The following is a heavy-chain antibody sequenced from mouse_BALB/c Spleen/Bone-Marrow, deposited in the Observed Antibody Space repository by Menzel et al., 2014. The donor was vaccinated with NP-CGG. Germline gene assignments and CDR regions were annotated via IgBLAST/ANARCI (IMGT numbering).Heavy chain of an antibody. CDR1: GFTFSDYG. D-gene: IGHD2-3*01. Sequence: EVKVEESGGGLVQPGGSRELSCAASGFTFSDYGMAWVRRAPGKGPEWVAFISNLAYSIYYADTVTGRFTISRENAKNTLYLEISSLRSEDSAMYYCARAGYDGYPWYFDVWGAGTTVTVSS. CDR2: ISNLAYSI. J-gene: IGHJ1*01. V-gene: IGHV5-15*02. CDR3: ARAGYDGYPWYFDV.